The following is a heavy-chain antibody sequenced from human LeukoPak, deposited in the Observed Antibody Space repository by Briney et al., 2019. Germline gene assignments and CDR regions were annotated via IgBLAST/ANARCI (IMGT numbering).Heavy chain of an antibody. CDR1: GGSKNSYY. CDR2: THPSGNT. J-gene: IGHJ5*02. Sequence: KASETLSLTCTVSGGSKNSYYWSWIRQPPGKGLEWIGYTHPSGNTNYSPSLKSRVTISIDMSRNQFSLKLSSVTAADTAVYYCARKAPKKGWFEPWGQGTLVTVSS. V-gene: IGHV4-4*09. CDR3: ARKAPKKGWFEP.